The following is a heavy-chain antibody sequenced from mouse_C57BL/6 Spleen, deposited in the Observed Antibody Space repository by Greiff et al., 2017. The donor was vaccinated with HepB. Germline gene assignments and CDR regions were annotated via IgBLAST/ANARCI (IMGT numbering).Heavy chain of an antibody. J-gene: IGHJ2*01. CDR3: AREGGSRPFDY. V-gene: IGHV5-16*01. CDR1: GFTFSDYY. D-gene: IGHD1-1*01. CDR2: INYDGSST. Sequence: EVKLVESEGGLVQPGSSMKLSCTASGFTFSDYYMAWVRQVPEKGLEWVANINYDGSSTYYLDSLKSRFIISRDNAKNILYLQMSSLKSEDTATYYCAREGGSRPFDYGGQGTTLTVSS.